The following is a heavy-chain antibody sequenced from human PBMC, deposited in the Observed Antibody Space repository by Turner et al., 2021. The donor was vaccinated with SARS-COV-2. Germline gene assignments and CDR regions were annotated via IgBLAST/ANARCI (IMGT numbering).Heavy chain of an antibody. CDR1: GFTFSSYS. CDR3: ARDVPTYYYDSSGYYTDVFDI. Sequence: EVQLVESGGGLVKPGVSLRLSCAASGFTFSSYSMNWVRQAPGKGLEWVSSIRSSSSYIYYADSVKGRFTISRDNAKNSMYLQMNSLRAEDTAVYYCARDVPTYYYDSSGYYTDVFDIWGQGTMVTVSS. CDR2: IRSSSSYI. J-gene: IGHJ3*02. D-gene: IGHD3-22*01. V-gene: IGHV3-21*01.